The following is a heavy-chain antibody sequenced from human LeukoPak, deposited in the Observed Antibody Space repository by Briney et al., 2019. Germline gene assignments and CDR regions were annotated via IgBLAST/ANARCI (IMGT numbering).Heavy chain of an antibody. Sequence: PGGSLRLSCAASGFTFSSYAMSWVRQAPGKGLEWVSAISGSGGSTYYADSVKGRFTISRDNSKNTLYLQMNSLRAEDTALYYCASSRSSTWYGLEYWGQGTLVTVSS. CDR1: GFTFSSYA. D-gene: IGHD6-13*01. J-gene: IGHJ4*02. CDR2: ISGSGGST. CDR3: ASSRSSTWYGLEY. V-gene: IGHV3-23*01.